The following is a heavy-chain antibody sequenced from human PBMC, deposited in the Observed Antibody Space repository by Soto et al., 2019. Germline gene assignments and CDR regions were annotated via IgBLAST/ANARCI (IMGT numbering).Heavy chain of an antibody. CDR2: ITSSSTYI. CDR3: ARDPSSGDY. J-gene: IGHJ4*02. V-gene: IGHV3-21*01. D-gene: IGHD3-10*01. CDR1: GFTFSSHA. Sequence: LRLSCAASGFTFSSHAMNWVRQAPGKGLEWVSSITSSSTYIYYADSVKGRFTISRDDAKNSLYLQMNSLRAEDTAVYYCARDPSSGDYWGQGTLVTVSS.